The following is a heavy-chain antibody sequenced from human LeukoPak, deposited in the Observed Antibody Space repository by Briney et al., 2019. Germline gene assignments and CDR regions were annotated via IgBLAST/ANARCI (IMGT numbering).Heavy chain of an antibody. D-gene: IGHD3-16*02. J-gene: IGHJ4*02. CDR2: ISAYDGNT. CDR1: GYTFTSYS. V-gene: IGHV1-18*01. CDR3: ARDRSSDFDY. Sequence: ASVKVSCKASGYTFTSYSISWVRQAPGQGLEWMGWISAYDGNTNYAQKLQGRVTMTTDTSTSTAYMGLRSLRSDDTAVYYCARDRSSDFDYWGQGTLVTVSS.